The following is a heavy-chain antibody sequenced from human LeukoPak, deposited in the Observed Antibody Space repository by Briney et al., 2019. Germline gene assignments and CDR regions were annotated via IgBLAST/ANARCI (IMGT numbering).Heavy chain of an antibody. D-gene: IGHD2-15*01. CDR1: GFTFSSYS. J-gene: IGHJ5*02. Sequence: GGSLRLSCAASGFTFSSYSMNWVRQAPGKGLEWVSSISSSSSYIYYADSVKGRFTISRDNAKNSLYQQMNSLRAEDTAVYYCARDGLGGSHNWFDPWGQGTLVTVSS. CDR2: ISSSSSYI. CDR3: ARDGLGGSHNWFDP. V-gene: IGHV3-21*01.